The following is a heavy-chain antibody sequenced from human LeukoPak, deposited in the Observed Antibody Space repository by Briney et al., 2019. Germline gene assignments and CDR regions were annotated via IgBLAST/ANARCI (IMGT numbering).Heavy chain of an antibody. D-gene: IGHD2-2*02. V-gene: IGHV3-23*01. Sequence: GGSLRLSCAASGFTFSSYAMSWVRQAPGKGLEWVSAISGSGGGTYYAHSVKGRFTISRDNSKNTLYLQMNSLRAEDTAVYYCAKEQGYCSSASCYNGLDYWGQGTLVTVSS. J-gene: IGHJ4*02. CDR2: ISGSGGGT. CDR1: GFTFSSYA. CDR3: AKEQGYCSSASCYNGLDY.